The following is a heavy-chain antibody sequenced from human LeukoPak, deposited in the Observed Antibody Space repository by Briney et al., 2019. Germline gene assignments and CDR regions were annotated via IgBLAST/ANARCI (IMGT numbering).Heavy chain of an antibody. CDR3: ASSGILGDY. CDR1: GGSFSGYY. J-gene: IGHJ4*02. V-gene: IGHV4-34*01. D-gene: IGHD2-21*01. Sequence: PSETLSLTCAVYGGSFSGYYWSWIRQPPGKGLEWIGEINHSGSTNYNPSLKSRVTISVDTSKNQFSLKLSSVTAADTAVYYCASSGILGDYWGQGTLVTVSS. CDR2: INHSGST.